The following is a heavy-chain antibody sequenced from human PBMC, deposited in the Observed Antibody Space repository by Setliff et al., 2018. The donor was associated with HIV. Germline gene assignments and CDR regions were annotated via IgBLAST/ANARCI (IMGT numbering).Heavy chain of an antibody. D-gene: IGHD6-19*01. CDR3: ATELFIVVAGHTPTFDY. CDR2: INVYNGNT. J-gene: IGHJ4*02. Sequence: GASVKVSCKASSYTFTSYGINWVRQAPGQGLEWMGWINVYNGNTNYEQKFQGRVTITADTSTDTAYMELSSLRSEDTAVYYCATELFIVVAGHTPTFDYWGQGTLVTVSS. V-gene: IGHV1-18*01. CDR1: SYTFTSYG.